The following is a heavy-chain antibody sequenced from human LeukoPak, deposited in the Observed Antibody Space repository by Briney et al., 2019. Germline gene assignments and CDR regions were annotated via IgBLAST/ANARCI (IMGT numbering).Heavy chain of an antibody. Sequence: GGSLTLSCEASGFSFSSYSMNWVRQAPGKGLEWVSYISSSGSTIYYGDSVKGRFTISRDNAKNSLYLQMNSLRAEDTAVYYCARDPPRIAAAGTKAFDIWGQGTMVTVSS. V-gene: IGHV3-48*04. J-gene: IGHJ3*02. D-gene: IGHD6-13*01. CDR1: GFSFSSYS. CDR2: ISSSGSTI. CDR3: ARDPPRIAAAGTKAFDI.